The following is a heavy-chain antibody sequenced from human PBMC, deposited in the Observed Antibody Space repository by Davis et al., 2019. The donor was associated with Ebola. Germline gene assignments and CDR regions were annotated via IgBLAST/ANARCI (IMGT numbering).Heavy chain of an antibody. CDR2: IYYSGST. D-gene: IGHD2-21*01. J-gene: IGHJ2*01. CDR3: ARHDLTIVVFWYFDL. CDR1: GGSISSYY. Sequence: MPGGSLRLSCTVSGGSISSYYWSWIRQPPGKGLEWIGSIYYSGSTYYNPSLKSRVTISVDTSKNQFSLKLSSVTAADTAVYYCARHDLTIVVFWYFDLWGRGTLVTVSS. V-gene: IGHV4-59*05.